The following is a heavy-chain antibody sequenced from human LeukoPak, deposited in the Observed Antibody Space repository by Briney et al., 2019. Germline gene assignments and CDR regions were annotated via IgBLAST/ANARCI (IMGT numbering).Heavy chain of an antibody. D-gene: IGHD6-19*01. Sequence: GASVTVSCKASGYTFISYGINWVRQAPGQGLEWLGWISVYNGNTNYAQKLQGRVTMTTDTSTSTAYMELRSLRSDDTAVYYCARARGNSGWYGDYWGQGTLVTVSS. CDR1: GYTFISYG. J-gene: IGHJ4*02. V-gene: IGHV1-18*01. CDR2: ISVYNGNT. CDR3: ARARGNSGWYGDY.